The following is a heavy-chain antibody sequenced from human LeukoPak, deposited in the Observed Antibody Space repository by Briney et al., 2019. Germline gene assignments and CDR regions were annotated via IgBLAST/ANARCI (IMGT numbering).Heavy chain of an antibody. CDR3: AHLNAVKWYYYDH. CDR2: VYWNDDK. V-gene: IGHV2-5*01. Sequence: SGPTLVNPTETLTLTCTFSGFSLSGGAVAVGWIRQPPGKALEWLTHVYWNDDKRYSPSLKSRLTITKDTSKNQVVLTMTNMDPVDTGTYHCAHLNAVKWYYYDHWGQGILVTLSS. D-gene: IGHD2-8*01. CDR1: GFSLSGGAVA. J-gene: IGHJ4*02.